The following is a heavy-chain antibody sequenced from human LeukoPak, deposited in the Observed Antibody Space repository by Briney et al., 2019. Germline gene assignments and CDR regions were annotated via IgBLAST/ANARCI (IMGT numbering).Heavy chain of an antibody. CDR1: GFTFSSYS. V-gene: IGHV3-48*01. Sequence: GGSLRLSCAASGFTFSSYSMNWVRQAPGKGLEWVSYISSSSSTIYYADSVKGRFTISRDNAKNSLYLQMNSLRAEDTAVYYCARGGYCSSTSCTKKNGFDYWGQGTLVTVSS. J-gene: IGHJ4*02. D-gene: IGHD2-2*01. CDR2: ISSSSSTI. CDR3: ARGGYCSSTSCTKKNGFDY.